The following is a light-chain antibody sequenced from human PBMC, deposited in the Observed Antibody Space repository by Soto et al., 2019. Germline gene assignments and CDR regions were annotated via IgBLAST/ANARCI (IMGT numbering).Light chain of an antibody. J-gene: IGKJ1*01. Sequence: EIVMTQSPATLSVSTGERATLSCRASQSVSSNLAWYQQKPGQAHRLLLYGASTRATAIPARFSGSGSGTEFTLTISSLQSEDFAVYYCQQYNNWPPWTFGQGTKVEIK. CDR1: QSVSSN. CDR2: GAS. CDR3: QQYNNWPPWT. V-gene: IGKV3-15*01.